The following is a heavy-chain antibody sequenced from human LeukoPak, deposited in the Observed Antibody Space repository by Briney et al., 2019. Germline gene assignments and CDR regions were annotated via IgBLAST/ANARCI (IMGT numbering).Heavy chain of an antibody. J-gene: IGHJ4*02. CDR2: IYYSGST. CDR3: ARHPGDVVPAAMTVDY. CDR1: DGSISSSSYY. D-gene: IGHD2-2*01. V-gene: IGHV4-39*01. Sequence: SETLSLTCTVSDGSISSSSYYWGWIRQHPGKGLEWIGSIYYSGSTYYNPSLKSRVTISVDTSKNQFSLKLSSVTAADTAVYYCARHPGDVVPAAMTVDYWGQGTLVTVSS.